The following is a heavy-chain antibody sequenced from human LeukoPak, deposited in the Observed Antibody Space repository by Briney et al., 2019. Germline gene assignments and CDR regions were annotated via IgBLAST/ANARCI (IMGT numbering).Heavy chain of an antibody. D-gene: IGHD5-18*01. CDR2: ISSSRSSI. J-gene: IGHJ4*02. CDR3: ARDPMADTAMVADY. CDR1: GFTFSSYS. Sequence: PGGSLRLSCAASGFTFSSYSMNWVRQAPGKGLEWVSYISSSRSSIYYADSVKGRFTISRDNAKNSLYLQMNSLRAEDMAVYYCARDPMADTAMVADYWGQGTLVTVSS. V-gene: IGHV3-48*01.